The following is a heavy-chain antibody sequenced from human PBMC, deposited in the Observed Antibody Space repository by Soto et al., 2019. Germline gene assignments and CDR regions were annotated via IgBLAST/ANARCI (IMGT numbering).Heavy chain of an antibody. CDR2: IYYSGNT. D-gene: IGHD3-9*01. V-gene: IGHV4-39*07. Sequence: PSETLSLTCTVSGGSISSSSYYWGWIRQPPGKGLEWIGSIYYSGNTYYTPSLKSRVTISVDTSKNQFSLKLSSVTAADTAVYYCASGDILTGYPFDYWGQGTLVTVSS. J-gene: IGHJ4*02. CDR3: ASGDILTGYPFDY. CDR1: GGSISSSSYY.